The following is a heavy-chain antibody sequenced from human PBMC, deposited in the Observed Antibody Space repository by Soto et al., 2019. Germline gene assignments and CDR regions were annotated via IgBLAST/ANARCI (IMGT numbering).Heavy chain of an antibody. CDR2: IHAGNGNT. Sequence: GASVKVSCKTFGFTFTSYGFFWVRQAPGQRLEWVGWIHAGNGNTDYAEKFQGRVTLTTDTSTSTAYMELSSLRSEDTALYYCARDVFYHHRNGSHSHFIDFWGQGTLVTVSS. D-gene: IGHD3-10*01. V-gene: IGHV1-18*01. J-gene: IGHJ4*01. CDR1: GFTFTSYG. CDR3: ARDVFYHHRNGSHSHFIDF.